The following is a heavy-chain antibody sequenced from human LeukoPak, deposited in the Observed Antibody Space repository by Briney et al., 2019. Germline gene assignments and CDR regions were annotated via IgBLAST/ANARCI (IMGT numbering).Heavy chain of an antibody. V-gene: IGHV3-30-3*01. CDR3: ARDLAVAHFDY. CDR2: ISYDGSNK. J-gene: IGHJ4*02. Sequence: GGSPRLSCAASGFTFSSYAMHWVRQAPGKGLGWVAVISYDGSNKYYADSVKGRFTISRDNSKNTLYLQMNGLRAEDTAVYYCARDLAVAHFDYWGQGTLVTVSS. CDR1: GFTFSSYA. D-gene: IGHD6-19*01.